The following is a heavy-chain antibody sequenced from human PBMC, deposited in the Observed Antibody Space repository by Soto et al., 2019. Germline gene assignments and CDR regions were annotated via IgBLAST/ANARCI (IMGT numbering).Heavy chain of an antibody. J-gene: IGHJ4*02. V-gene: IGHV3-33*06. Sequence: GGSLRLSCAASGFTFSSYGMHWVRQAPGKGLEWVAVIWYDGSNKYYADSVKGRFTISRDNSKNTLYLQMNSLRAEDTAVYYCAKVGATIGYFDYWGQGTLVTVSS. CDR3: AKVGATIGYFDY. CDR1: GFTFSSYG. D-gene: IGHD1-26*01. CDR2: IWYDGSNK.